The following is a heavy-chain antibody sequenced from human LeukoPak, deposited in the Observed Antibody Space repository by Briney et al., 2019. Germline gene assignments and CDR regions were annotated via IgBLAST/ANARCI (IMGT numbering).Heavy chain of an antibody. Sequence: SETLSLTCTVSGYSISSGYYWGWIRQPPGKGLEWIGSIYHSGSTYYNPSLKSRVTISVDTSKNQFSLKLSSVTAADTAVYYCARDSGYSYGPDYMDVWGKGTTVTVSS. CDR3: ARDSGYSYGPDYMDV. D-gene: IGHD5-18*01. CDR1: GYSISSGYY. J-gene: IGHJ6*03. CDR2: IYHSGST. V-gene: IGHV4-38-2*02.